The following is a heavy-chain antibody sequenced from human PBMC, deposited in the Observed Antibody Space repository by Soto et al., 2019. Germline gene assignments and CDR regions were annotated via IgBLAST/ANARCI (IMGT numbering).Heavy chain of an antibody. V-gene: IGHV3-30*18. D-gene: IGHD2-2*01. J-gene: IGHJ6*02. Sequence: GGSLRLSCAASGFTFSSYGMHWVRQAPGKGLEWVAVISYDGSNKYYADSVKGRFTISTDNSKNTLYLQMNSLRAEDTAVYYCAKDKRDIVVVPAAMYGMDVWGQGTTVTVSS. CDR2: ISYDGSNK. CDR3: AKDKRDIVVVPAAMYGMDV. CDR1: GFTFSSYG.